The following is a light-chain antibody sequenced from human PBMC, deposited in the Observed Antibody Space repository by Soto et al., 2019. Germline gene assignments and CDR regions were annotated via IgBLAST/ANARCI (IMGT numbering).Light chain of an antibody. V-gene: IGLV2-14*01. CDR1: SSDVGGYNY. J-gene: IGLJ3*02. CDR2: EVS. Sequence: QSVLTQPASVSGSPGQSITISCTGTSSDVGGYNYVSWYQQHPDKAPKLMIFEVSDRPSGVSNRFSGSNSGNTASLTISGLQAEDEADYFCSSYTSNSTLVFGGGTQLTVL. CDR3: SSYTSNSTLV.